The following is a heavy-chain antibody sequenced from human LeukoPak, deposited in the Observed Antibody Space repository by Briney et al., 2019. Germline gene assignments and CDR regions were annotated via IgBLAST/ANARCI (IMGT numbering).Heavy chain of an antibody. CDR1: GFTFSTYS. V-gene: IGHV3-48*01. CDR3: ARDRDYYETSGYYLTFFDS. CDR2: IGSSSTSI. J-gene: IGHJ4*02. D-gene: IGHD3-22*01. Sequence: GGSLRLSCAASGFTFSTYSMNWVRQAPGKGLEWVSYIGSSSTSIYYADSVKGRFTISRDNAKNSLYLQMNSLRAEDTAVYCCARDRDYYETSGYYLTFFDSWGQGTLVTVSS.